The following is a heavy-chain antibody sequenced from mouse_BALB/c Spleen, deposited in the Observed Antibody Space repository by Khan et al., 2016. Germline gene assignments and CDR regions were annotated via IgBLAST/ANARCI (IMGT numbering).Heavy chain of an antibody. CDR2: INPSTGYT. CDR3: ARPDDYGDFDV. V-gene: IGHV1-7*01. D-gene: IGHD2-4*01. Sequence: QVRLQQSGAELAKPGASVKMSCKASGYTFTSYWMHWVQQRPGQGLEWIGYINPSTGYTEYNQKFKDKATLTADKSSSTAYMQLSSLTSEDSAVYYCARPDDYGDFDVWGAGTTVTVSS. J-gene: IGHJ1*01. CDR1: GYTFTSYW.